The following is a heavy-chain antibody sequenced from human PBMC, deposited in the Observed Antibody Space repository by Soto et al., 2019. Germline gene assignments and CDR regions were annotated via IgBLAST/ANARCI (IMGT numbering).Heavy chain of an antibody. J-gene: IGHJ4*02. D-gene: IGHD3-9*01. Sequence: GGSLRLSCAASGFTFSSYWMHWVRQAPGKGLVWVSRINSDGSSTSYADSVKGRFTISRDNAKNTLYLQMNSLRAEDTAVYYCARDPNYYDILTGYFNWGQGTLVTVSS. CDR1: GFTFSSYW. CDR2: INSDGSST. V-gene: IGHV3-74*01. CDR3: ARDPNYYDILTGYFN.